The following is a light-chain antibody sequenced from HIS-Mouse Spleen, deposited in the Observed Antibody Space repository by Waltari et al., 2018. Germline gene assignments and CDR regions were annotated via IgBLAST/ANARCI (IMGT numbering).Light chain of an antibody. Sequence: QSALTQPASVSGSPGQSITISCTGTSSDVGSYNLVSWYQQHPGKAPKLMIYEGSKRPSGVSNRFSGSKYGNTASLTISGLQAEDEADYYCCSYAGSSTFVVVFGGGTKLTVL. V-gene: IGLV2-23*03. CDR2: EGS. J-gene: IGLJ2*01. CDR3: CSYAGSSTFVVV. CDR1: SSDVGSYNL.